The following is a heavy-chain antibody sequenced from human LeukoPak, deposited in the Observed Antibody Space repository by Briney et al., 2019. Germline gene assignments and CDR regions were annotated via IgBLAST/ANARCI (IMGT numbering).Heavy chain of an antibody. CDR3: ASIAAAGSYYYMDV. V-gene: IGHV1-18*01. CDR1: GYTFTSYG. D-gene: IGHD6-13*01. J-gene: IGHJ6*03. Sequence: ASVKVSCKASGYTFTSYGISWVRQAPGQGLEWMGWISAYNGNTNYAQKFQGRVTMTRDTSISTAYMELSRLRSDDTAVYYCASIAAAGSYYYMDVWGKGTTVTVSS. CDR2: ISAYNGNT.